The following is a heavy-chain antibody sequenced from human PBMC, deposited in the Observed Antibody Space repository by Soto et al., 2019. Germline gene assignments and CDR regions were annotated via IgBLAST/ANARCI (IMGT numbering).Heavy chain of an antibody. CDR2: LSGSGTST. Sequence: GGSLRLSCAASGFSFVNYAMNWVRQAPGKGLEWVSGLSGSGTSTYYADSVKGRFAISRDNSRDTLFLQMNSLTADDTAVYYCAKATTNGGWFNPFDSWGQGALVTVSS. J-gene: IGHJ4*02. CDR3: AKATTNGGWFNPFDS. V-gene: IGHV3-23*01. CDR1: GFSFVNYA. D-gene: IGHD6-19*01.